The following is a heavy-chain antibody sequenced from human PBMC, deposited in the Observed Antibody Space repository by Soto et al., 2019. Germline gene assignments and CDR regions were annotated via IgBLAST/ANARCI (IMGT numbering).Heavy chain of an antibody. D-gene: IGHD5-18*01. CDR1: GFTFSSYA. J-gene: IGHJ4*02. CDR2: ISGSGGST. Sequence: GGSLRLSCAASGFTFSSYAMYWVRQAPGKGQEWVSGISGSGGSTYYADSVKGRFSISRDNSKNTLYLQMNSLRAEDTAVYFCAKGPGIQLWYVSYWGQGTLVTVSS. CDR3: AKGPGIQLWYVSY. V-gene: IGHV3-23*01.